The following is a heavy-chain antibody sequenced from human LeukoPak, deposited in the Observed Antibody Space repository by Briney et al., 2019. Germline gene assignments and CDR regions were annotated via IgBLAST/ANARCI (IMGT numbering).Heavy chain of an antibody. D-gene: IGHD3-22*01. V-gene: IGHV1-46*01. Sequence: GASVKVSYKASGYTFTSYYMHWVRQAPGQGLEWMGIINPSGGSTSYAQKFQGRVTMTRDTSTGTVYMELSSLRSEDTAVYYCARENSGYAFDIWGQGTMVTVSS. CDR1: GYTFTSYY. CDR2: INPSGGST. CDR3: ARENSGYAFDI. J-gene: IGHJ3*02.